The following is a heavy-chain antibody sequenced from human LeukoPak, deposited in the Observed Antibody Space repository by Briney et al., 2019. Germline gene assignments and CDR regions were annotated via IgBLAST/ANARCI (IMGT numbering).Heavy chain of an antibody. V-gene: IGHV3-23*01. CDR3: ATKPTYGGYTDY. Sequence: GGSLRFSCAASGFTFSSFAMSWVRQAPGKGLEWVSTISGSGDTTYYADSVKGRFTISRDNSKNTLFLQMNSLRAEDTAVYYCATKPTYGGYTDYWGQGTLVTVSS. J-gene: IGHJ4*02. CDR2: ISGSGDTT. D-gene: IGHD4-17*01. CDR1: GFTFSSFA.